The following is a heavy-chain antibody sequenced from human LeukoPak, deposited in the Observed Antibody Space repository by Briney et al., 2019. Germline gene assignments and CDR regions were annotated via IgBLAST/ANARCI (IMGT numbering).Heavy chain of an antibody. Sequence: GGSLRLSCAASGFTFSSYAMSWVRQAPGQGLEWVSATSGSGGSTNYADSVKGRFTISRDNSKNTLYLQMNSLRAEDTAVYYCAKLLWFGELYWFDPWGQGTLVTVSS. D-gene: IGHD3-10*01. CDR2: TSGSGGST. J-gene: IGHJ5*02. CDR1: GFTFSSYA. CDR3: AKLLWFGELYWFDP. V-gene: IGHV3-23*01.